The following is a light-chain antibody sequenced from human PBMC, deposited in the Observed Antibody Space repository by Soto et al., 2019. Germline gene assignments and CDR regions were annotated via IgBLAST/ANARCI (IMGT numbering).Light chain of an antibody. V-gene: IGKV1-39*01. CDR1: QSIVTY. CDR2: AAS. CDR3: QQSYSTPPWT. Sequence: DIQMTQSPSSLSASVGDRVTITCRASQSIVTYLNWYLQKPGKAPKLLIYAASNLQSGVPSRFSGSGSGTDFTLTISSLQPEDFATYGGQQSYSTPPWTFGQGTKVEIK. J-gene: IGKJ1*01.